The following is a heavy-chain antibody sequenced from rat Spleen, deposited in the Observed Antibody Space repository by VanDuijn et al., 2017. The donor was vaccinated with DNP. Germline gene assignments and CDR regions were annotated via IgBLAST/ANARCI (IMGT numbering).Heavy chain of an antibody. Sequence: EVQLVESGGGLAQPGRSMKLSCVASGFTFSDYYLAWVRQAPTEGLECVAYISSHGGSTYYGDSVKGRFTISRDNAKTTLYLQMNSLRSEDMATYYCARWGGDYFDYWGQGVMVTVSS. CDR3: ARWGGDYFDY. CDR1: GFTFSDYY. V-gene: IGHV5-22*01. J-gene: IGHJ2*01. CDR2: ISSHGGST.